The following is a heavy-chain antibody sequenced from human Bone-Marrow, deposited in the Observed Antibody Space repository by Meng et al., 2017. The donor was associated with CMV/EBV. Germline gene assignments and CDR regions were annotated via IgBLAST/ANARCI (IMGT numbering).Heavy chain of an antibody. CDR3: TTVGPPRYSGSYFDC. CDR2: IISKTDGGTT. Sequence: GESLKISCAASGFTFSNAWMSWVRQAPGKGLEWAGRIISKTDGGTTDYAAPVKGRFTISRDDSKNTLYLQMNSPKTEDTAVYYCTTVGPPRYSGSYFDCWGQGTLVTVSS. D-gene: IGHD1-26*01. CDR1: GFTFSNAW. J-gene: IGHJ4*02. V-gene: IGHV3-15*01.